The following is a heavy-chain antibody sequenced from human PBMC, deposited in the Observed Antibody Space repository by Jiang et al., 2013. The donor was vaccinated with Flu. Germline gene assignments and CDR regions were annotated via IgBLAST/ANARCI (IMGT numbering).Heavy chain of an antibody. CDR1: GFTFSDYY. J-gene: IGHJ3*01. CDR3: ARGAGAFDV. V-gene: IGHV3-11*01. Sequence: GLVKPGGSLRLSCAASGFTFSDYYMSWIRQAPGKGLEWVSFISSSGTNIFYADSVKGRFTISRDNAKKSVFLHMNSLRAEDTAVYYCARGAGAFDVWGRETMVTVSS. CDR2: ISSSGTNI. D-gene: IGHD4/OR15-4a*01.